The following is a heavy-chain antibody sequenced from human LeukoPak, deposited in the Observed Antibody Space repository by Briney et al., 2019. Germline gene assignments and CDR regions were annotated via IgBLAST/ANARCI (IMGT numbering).Heavy chain of an antibody. CDR2: IYYSGSA. CDR3: ARGKMATIGH. Sequence: PSETLSLTCTVSGGSISSYYWSWIRQPPGKGLEWIGYIYYSGSANYNPSLKSQVIISVDTSKNQFSLKLSSVTAADTAVYYCARGKMATIGHWGQGTLVTVSS. J-gene: IGHJ4*02. D-gene: IGHD5-24*01. CDR1: GGSISSYY. V-gene: IGHV4-59*12.